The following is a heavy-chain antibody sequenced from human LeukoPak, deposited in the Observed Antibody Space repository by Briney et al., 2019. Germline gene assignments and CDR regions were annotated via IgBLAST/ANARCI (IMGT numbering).Heavy chain of an antibody. Sequence: PSETLSLTCTVSGGSISTYYWSWIRQPAGKGLEWIGRIYTSGSTNYNPSLKSRVTISVDMSKNQSSLKLSSVTAADTAVYYCARTTGGRYFGGYYFDYWGQGTLVTVSS. V-gene: IGHV4-4*07. D-gene: IGHD1-1*01. CDR1: GGSISTYY. CDR2: IYTSGST. CDR3: ARTTGGRYFGGYYFDY. J-gene: IGHJ4*02.